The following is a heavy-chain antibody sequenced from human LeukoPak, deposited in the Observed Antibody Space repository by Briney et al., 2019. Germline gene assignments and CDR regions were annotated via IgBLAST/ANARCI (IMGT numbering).Heavy chain of an antibody. J-gene: IGHJ4*02. D-gene: IGHD6-13*01. CDR2: IWYDGSKK. V-gene: IGHV3-33*01. Sequence: GGSLRLSCATSGFTFSSHGFYWVRQAPGKGLEWAAVIWYDGSKKYYADSVKGRSTIPRDNSKNTLYLEMNSLRAEDTAVYYCARDVSYNSLDYWGQGTLVTVSS. CDR1: GFTFSSHG. CDR3: ARDVSYNSLDY.